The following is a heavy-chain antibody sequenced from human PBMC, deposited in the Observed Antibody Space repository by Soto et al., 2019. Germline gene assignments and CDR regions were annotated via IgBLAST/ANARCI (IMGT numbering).Heavy chain of an antibody. D-gene: IGHD4-17*01. J-gene: IGHJ4*02. Sequence: SLETPSLPFTVSGGSLSRYYSGWIRHPPGKGLEWIGYIYYSGSTNYNPSLKSRVTISVDTSKNQFSLKLSSVTAADTAVYYCARHNAYGDQIFDYWGQGTLVTVSS. V-gene: IGHV4-59*08. CDR3: ARHNAYGDQIFDY. CDR1: GGSLSRYY. CDR2: IYYSGST.